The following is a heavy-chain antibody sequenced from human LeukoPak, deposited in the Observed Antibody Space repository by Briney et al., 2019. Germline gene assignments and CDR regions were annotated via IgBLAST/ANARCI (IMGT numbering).Heavy chain of an antibody. D-gene: IGHD2-15*01. J-gene: IGHJ4*02. Sequence: PGGSLRLSCSVSGFNFKTSALHWVRQTPGKGLEWVAVTSYDGTNKYYADSVKGRFTISRDNSKSTLYQQMNSLRVEDTAVYYCAREPCSGGSCYPDYWGQGTVVTVSS. CDR1: GFNFKTSA. CDR2: TSYDGTNK. CDR3: AREPCSGGSCYPDY. V-gene: IGHV3-30*04.